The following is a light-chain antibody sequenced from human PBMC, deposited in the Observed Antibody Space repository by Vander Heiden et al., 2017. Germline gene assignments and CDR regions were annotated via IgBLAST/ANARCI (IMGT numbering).Light chain of an antibody. CDR2: QDT. CDR3: QAWDRNTASYA. V-gene: IGLV3-1*01. J-gene: IGLJ1*01. Sequence: SYELTQSPSMSVSPGQTASITCSGDKLGDNFVYWYQQKPGQSPVLVIYQDTKRPSGIPERVSGSNSGNTATLTISGTQAVDEADYYCQAWDRNTASYAFGPGTKITVL. CDR1: KLGDNF.